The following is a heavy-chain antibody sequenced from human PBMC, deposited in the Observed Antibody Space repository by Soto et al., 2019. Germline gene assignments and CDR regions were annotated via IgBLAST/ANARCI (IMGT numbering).Heavy chain of an antibody. D-gene: IGHD2-15*01. CDR1: GGSISSYY. V-gene: IGHV4-59*01. CDR3: ATGGYCSGGTCYTRSDY. J-gene: IGHJ4*02. CDR2: IYYSGST. Sequence: PSETLSLTCTVSGGSISSYYWSWIRQPPGKGLEWIGYIYYSGSTNYSPSLKSRVTISVDTSENQFSLKLSSVTAADTAVYYCATGGYCSGGTCYTRSDYWGEGTLVTVSS.